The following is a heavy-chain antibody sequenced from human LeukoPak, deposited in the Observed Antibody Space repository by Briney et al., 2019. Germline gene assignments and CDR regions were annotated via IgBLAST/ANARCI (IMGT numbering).Heavy chain of an antibody. J-gene: IGHJ3*02. CDR1: GFTVSSYE. V-gene: IGHV3-48*03. D-gene: IGHD1-7*01. CDR2: ISSSGGRI. Sequence: SMRLACAASGFTVSSYEMEWVRQAPGKGLEWVSYISSSGGRIYYADSVKGRFTISRDNAKNSLYLQMNSLRAEDTALYYCARDELPTGAFDIWGQGTMVTVSS. CDR3: ARDELPTGAFDI.